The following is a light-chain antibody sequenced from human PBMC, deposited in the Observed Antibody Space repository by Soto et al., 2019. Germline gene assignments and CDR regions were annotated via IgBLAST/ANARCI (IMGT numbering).Light chain of an antibody. CDR3: QQYDSAPDT. V-gene: IGKV3-20*01. CDR2: DAS. CDR1: QTLSRNY. J-gene: IGKJ2*01. Sequence: EIVLTQSPDTLSLSPGERATLSCRASQTLSRNYLGWYQQKPGQSPRLLIYDASSRAAGIPDRFSGSGSGTDFTLTISRLEPEDFAVYYCQQYDSAPDTFGPGTKLEIK.